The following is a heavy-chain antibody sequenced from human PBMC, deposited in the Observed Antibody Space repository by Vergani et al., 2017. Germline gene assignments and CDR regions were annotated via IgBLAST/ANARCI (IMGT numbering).Heavy chain of an antibody. CDR2: LSWNSGSI. D-gene: IGHD6-25*01. V-gene: IGHV3-9*01. J-gene: IGHJ3*02. CDR1: GFTFDDYA. Sequence: EVQLVESGGGLVQPGRSLRLSCAASGFTFDDYAMHWVRQAPGKGLEWVSGLSWNSGSIGYADSVKGRFTISRDNAKNSLYLQMNSLRAEDTALYYCAKDTPAAGRAFDIWGQGTMVTVSS. CDR3: AKDTPAAGRAFDI.